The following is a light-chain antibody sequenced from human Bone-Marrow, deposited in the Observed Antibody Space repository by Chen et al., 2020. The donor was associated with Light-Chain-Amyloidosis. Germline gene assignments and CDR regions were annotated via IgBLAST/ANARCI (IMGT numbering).Light chain of an antibody. CDR2: YDS. CDR3: QVWDSSSDHMV. V-gene: IGLV3-21*04. CDR1: HIGSKT. Sequence: SYVLTQPPSVSVAPGKTARITCGGNHIGSKTVHWYQQKPGQAPVLVIYYDSDRPSGIPERFSGSKSGNTATLTISRVEAGDEADYYCQVWDSSSDHMVFGGGTKLTVL. J-gene: IGLJ2*01.